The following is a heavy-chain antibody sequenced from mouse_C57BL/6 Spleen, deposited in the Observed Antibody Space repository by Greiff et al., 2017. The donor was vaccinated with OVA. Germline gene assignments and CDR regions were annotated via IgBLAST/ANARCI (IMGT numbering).Heavy chain of an antibody. V-gene: IGHV1-59*01. J-gene: IGHJ1*03. CDR1: GYTFTSYW. CDR2: IDPSDSYT. D-gene: IGHD1-1*01. Sequence: QVQLKESGAELVRPGTSVKLSCKASGYTFTSYWMHWVKQRPGQGLEWIGVIDPSDSYTNYNQKFKGKATLTVDPSSSTAYMQLSSLTSEDSAVYYCAREVDYYGSRGYFDVWGTGTTVTVSS. CDR3: AREVDYYGSRGYFDV.